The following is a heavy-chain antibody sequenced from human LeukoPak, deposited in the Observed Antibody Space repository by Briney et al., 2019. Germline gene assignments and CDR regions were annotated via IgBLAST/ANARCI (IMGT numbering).Heavy chain of an antibody. CDR1: GFTFSSYS. CDR2: ISSSSSYI. V-gene: IGHV3-21*01. J-gene: IGHJ5*02. D-gene: IGHD3-16*02. CDR3: TRSLIGINDH. Sequence: GGSLRLSCAASGFTFSSYSMNWVRQAPGKGLEWVSSISSSSSYIYYADSVKGRFTISRDNAKNTLYLQMNSLSAEDTAVYYCTRSLIGINDHWGQGTLVTVSS.